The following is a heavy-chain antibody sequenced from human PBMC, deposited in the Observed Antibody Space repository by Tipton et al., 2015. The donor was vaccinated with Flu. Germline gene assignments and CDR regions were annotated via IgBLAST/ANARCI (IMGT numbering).Heavy chain of an antibody. CDR2: MYNSGST. CDR1: GASISSGGYY. V-gene: IGHV4-31*03. CDR3: ARGVLTGGKRFDP. Sequence: TLSLTCTVSGASISSGGYYWSWIRHHPGKGLEWIGYMYNSGSTYYNPSLKSRLTISGDTSKNQFSLRLNSVTAADTAVYYCARGVLTGGKRFDPWGQGTLVTVSS. J-gene: IGHJ5*02. D-gene: IGHD4/OR15-4a*01.